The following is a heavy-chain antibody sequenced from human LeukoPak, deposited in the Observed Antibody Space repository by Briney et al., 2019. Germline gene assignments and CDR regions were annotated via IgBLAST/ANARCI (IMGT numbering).Heavy chain of an antibody. CDR3: VRDRGYSTFDY. V-gene: IGHV3-7*01. J-gene: IGHJ4*02. CDR1: GFIFSEYW. Sequence: GGSLRLSCAASGFIFSEYWMSWVRQAPGKGPEWVANMKEDGGEINYVDSVKDRFTISRDNAKKSLYLQMNRLRPEDTAVYYCVRDRGYSTFDYWGQGTLATVSS. CDR2: MKEDGGEI. D-gene: IGHD4-23*01.